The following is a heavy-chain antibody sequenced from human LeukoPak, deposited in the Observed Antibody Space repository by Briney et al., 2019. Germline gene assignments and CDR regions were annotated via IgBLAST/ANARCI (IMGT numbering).Heavy chain of an antibody. Sequence: GASVKLSCKASGYTFTSYDINWVRQATGQGLEWMGWMNPNSGNTGYAQKFQGRVTMTRNTSISTAYMELSSLRSEDTAVYYCARTMVRGVISAYDYGMDVWGQGTTVTVSS. D-gene: IGHD3-10*01. CDR3: ARTMVRGVISAYDYGMDV. CDR2: MNPNSGNT. J-gene: IGHJ6*02. V-gene: IGHV1-8*01. CDR1: GYTFTSYD.